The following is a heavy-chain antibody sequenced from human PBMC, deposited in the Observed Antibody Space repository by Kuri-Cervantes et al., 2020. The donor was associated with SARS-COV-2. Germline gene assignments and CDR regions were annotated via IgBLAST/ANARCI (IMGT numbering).Heavy chain of an antibody. D-gene: IGHD2-2*01. J-gene: IGHJ6*03. CDR2: IYYSGST. V-gene: IGHV4-30-4*08. CDR3: AKCRVVPAQRGLYYMDV. Sequence: SCTVSGDSISSGDYYWSWIRQPPGKGLEWIGYIYYSGSTYYNPSLKSRVTISVDTSKNQFSLKLSSVTAADTAVYYCAKCRVVPAQRGLYYMDVWGKGTTVTVSS. CDR1: GDSISSGDYY.